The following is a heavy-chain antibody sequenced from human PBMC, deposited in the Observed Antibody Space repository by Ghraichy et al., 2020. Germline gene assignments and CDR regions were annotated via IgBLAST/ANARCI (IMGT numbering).Heavy chain of an antibody. CDR1: GFTFSSYA. CDR2: ISGSGGST. D-gene: IGHD5-18*01. Sequence: GGSLRLSCAASGFTFSSYAMSWVRQAPGKGLEWVSAISGSGGSTYYADSVKGRFTISRDNSKNTLYLQMNSLRAEDTAVYYCAKRTVAATWGVQLWLLQYFDYWGQGTLVTVSS. V-gene: IGHV3-23*01. J-gene: IGHJ4*02. CDR3: AKRTVAATWGVQLWLLQYFDY.